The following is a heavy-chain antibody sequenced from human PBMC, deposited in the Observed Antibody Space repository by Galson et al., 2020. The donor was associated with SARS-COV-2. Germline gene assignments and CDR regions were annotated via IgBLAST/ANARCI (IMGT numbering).Heavy chain of an antibody. CDR1: GFTFDDHG. CDR2: ISGNSRQF. Sequence: SLKISCSGSGFTFDDHGMHWVRQAPGKGLEWVSGISGNSRQFAYADSLKGRFTISRDNAENSLYLQMNDLRPEDTALYYCVRSGRIFQWLVLGYFDSWGQGTLVTVS. D-gene: IGHD6-19*01. V-gene: IGHV3-9*01. J-gene: IGHJ4*02. CDR3: VRSGRIFQWLVLGYFDS.